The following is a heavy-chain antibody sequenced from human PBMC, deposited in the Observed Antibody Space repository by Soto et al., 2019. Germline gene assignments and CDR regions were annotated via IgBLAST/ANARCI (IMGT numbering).Heavy chain of an antibody. D-gene: IGHD6-13*01. CDR1: GGSLSGYY. Sequence: SETLSLTCAGYGGSLSGYYWSWIRQPPGKGLEWIGEINHSGSTNYNPSLKSRVTISVDTSKNQFSLKLSSVTAADTAVYYCARGIAAGILFDYWGQRTLVTVSS. J-gene: IGHJ4*02. V-gene: IGHV4-34*01. CDR2: INHSGST. CDR3: ARGIAAGILFDY.